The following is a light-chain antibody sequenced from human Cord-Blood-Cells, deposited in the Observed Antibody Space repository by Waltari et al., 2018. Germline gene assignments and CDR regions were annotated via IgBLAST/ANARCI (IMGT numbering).Light chain of an antibody. V-gene: IGKV3-15*01. J-gene: IGKJ2*01. Sequence: EIVMTQSPATLSVSPGERATLSYRASQSVSSNLAWYQQKPGQAPRLLIYGASTRATVIPARFSGSGSGTEFTLTISSLQSEDFAVYYCQQYNNWPPYTFGQGTKLEIK. CDR1: QSVSSN. CDR3: QQYNNWPPYT. CDR2: GAS.